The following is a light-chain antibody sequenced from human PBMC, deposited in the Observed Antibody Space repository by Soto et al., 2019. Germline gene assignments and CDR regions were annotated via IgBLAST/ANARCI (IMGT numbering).Light chain of an antibody. J-gene: IGLJ3*02. Sequence: QSALTQPASVSGSPGQSITISCTGTSSDVGGYNYVSWYQQHPGKAPKLMIYEVSNRPSGVSNRFSGSKSGNTASLTISGLQAEAEDDYYCSSYTSSRTWVFGGATKLTVL. V-gene: IGLV2-14*01. CDR1: SSDVGGYNY. CDR2: EVS. CDR3: SSYTSSRTWV.